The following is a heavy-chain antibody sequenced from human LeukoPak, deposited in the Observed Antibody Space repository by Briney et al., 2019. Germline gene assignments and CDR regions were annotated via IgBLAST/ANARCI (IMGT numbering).Heavy chain of an antibody. CDR1: GYTFINYD. V-gene: IGHV1-8*01. D-gene: IGHD3-22*01. CDR2: MNPKNGNT. J-gene: IGHJ4*02. Sequence: ASVKVSCKASGYTFINYDINWVGQATGQGREWMGWMNPKNGNTGYAQRFQGRVTMTSDTSISTAYLQLSSLTSEDTAVYYCTRGLYETSGYGAGGWGQGTLVTVSS. CDR3: TRGLYETSGYGAGG.